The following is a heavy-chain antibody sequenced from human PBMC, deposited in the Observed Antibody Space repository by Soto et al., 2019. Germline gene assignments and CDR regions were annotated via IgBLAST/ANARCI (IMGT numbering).Heavy chain of an antibody. Sequence: GGSLRLSCAASEFTFSNYAMSWVRQAPGKGLEWVSAISYGGGTTYYADSVKGRFTISRDNSKNTLYLQMNSLRPEDTAVYYCAKNPGYYYDSTAYHFEDWGQGPLVTVSS. V-gene: IGHV3-23*01. J-gene: IGHJ4*02. CDR1: EFTFSNYA. D-gene: IGHD3-22*01. CDR3: AKNPGYYYDSTAYHFED. CDR2: ISYGGGTT.